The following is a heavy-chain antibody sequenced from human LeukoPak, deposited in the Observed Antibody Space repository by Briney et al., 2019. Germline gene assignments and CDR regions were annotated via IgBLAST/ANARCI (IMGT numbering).Heavy chain of an antibody. CDR1: GFTFSSYA. D-gene: IGHD6-19*01. CDR3: ATRPSTGYSSGWYLIF. CDR2: ISGSGGST. Sequence: SGGSLRLSCAASGFTFSSYAMSRVRQAPGKGLEWVSAISGSGGSTYYADSVKGRFTISRDNSKNTLYLQMNSLRAEDTAVYYCATRPSTGYSSGWYLIFWGQGTLVTVSS. V-gene: IGHV3-23*01. J-gene: IGHJ4*02.